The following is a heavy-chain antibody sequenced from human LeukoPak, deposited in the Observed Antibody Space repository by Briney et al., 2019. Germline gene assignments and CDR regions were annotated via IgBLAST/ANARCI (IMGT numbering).Heavy chain of an antibody. J-gene: IGHJ4*02. V-gene: IGHV7-4-1*02. D-gene: IGHD2-21*02. CDR3: ARASITCGGDCHSLAGGDFDY. CDR1: GYTFTSYA. CDR2: INTNTGNP. Sequence: ASVKVSCKASGYTFTSYAMNWVRQAPGQGLEWMGWINTNTGNPTYAQGFTGRFVFSLDTSVSTAYLQISSLKAEDTAVYYCARASITCGGDCHSLAGGDFDYWGQGTLVTVSS.